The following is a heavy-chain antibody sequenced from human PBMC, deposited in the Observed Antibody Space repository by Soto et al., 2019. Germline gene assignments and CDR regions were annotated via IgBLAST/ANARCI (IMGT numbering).Heavy chain of an antibody. J-gene: IGHJ6*02. V-gene: IGHV3-33*01. CDR1: GLTFSSYG. CDR2: IWYDGSNK. D-gene: IGHD3-10*01. Sequence: QVQLVESGGGVVQPGRSLRLSCAASGLTFSSYGMHWVRQAPGKGLEWVAVIWYDGSNKYYADSVKGRFTISRDNSKNTLYLQMNSLRAEDTAVYYCARATYGSGRGEMGVWGQGTTVTVSS. CDR3: ARATYGSGRGEMGV.